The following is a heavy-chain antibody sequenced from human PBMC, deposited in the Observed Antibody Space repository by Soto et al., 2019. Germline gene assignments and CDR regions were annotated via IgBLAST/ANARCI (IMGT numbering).Heavy chain of an antibody. D-gene: IGHD2-2*02. V-gene: IGHV3-30*18. CDR3: ANQYCSSTSCYKGYYYYGMDV. CDR2: ISYDGSNK. Sequence: PGGSLRLSCAASGFTFSSYGMHWVRQAPGKGLEWVAVISYDGSNKYYADSVKGRFTISRDNSKNTLYLQMNSLRAEDTAVYYCANQYCSSTSCYKGYYYYGMDVWGQGTTVTVSS. J-gene: IGHJ6*02. CDR1: GFTFSSYG.